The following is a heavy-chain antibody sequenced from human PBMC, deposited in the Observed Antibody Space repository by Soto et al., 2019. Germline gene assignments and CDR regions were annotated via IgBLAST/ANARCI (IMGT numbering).Heavy chain of an antibody. V-gene: IGHV1-18*01. Sequence: ASVKVSCKASGYTFTSYGISWVRQAPGQGLEWMGWISAYNGNTNYAQKLQGRVTMTTDTSTSTAYMELRSLRSDDTAVYYCACSLYGYHRVPLSYWGQGTLVTGSA. CDR2: ISAYNGNT. CDR1: GYTFTSYG. CDR3: ACSLYGYHRVPLSY. J-gene: IGHJ4*02. D-gene: IGHD5-18*01.